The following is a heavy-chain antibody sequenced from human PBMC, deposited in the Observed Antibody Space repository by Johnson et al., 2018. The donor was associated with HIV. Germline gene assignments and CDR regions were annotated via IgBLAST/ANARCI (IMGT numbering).Heavy chain of an antibody. Sequence: QVQLVESGGGVVQPGRSLRLSCAASGFTFSSYAMHWVRQAPGKGLEWVSILHSDGSTFNTDSVKGRFTISRDNAKKSLYLQMNSLRAEDTAVFYCARDRKWVGARSGDAFDIWGQGTMVTVSS. CDR2: LHSDGST. V-gene: IGHV3-NL1*01. CDR1: GFTFSSYA. CDR3: ARDRKWVGARSGDAFDI. D-gene: IGHD2-15*01. J-gene: IGHJ3*02.